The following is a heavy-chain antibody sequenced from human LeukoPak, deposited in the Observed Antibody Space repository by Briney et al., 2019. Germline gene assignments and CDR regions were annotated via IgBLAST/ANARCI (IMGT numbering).Heavy chain of an antibody. Sequence: PSETLSLTCTVSGGSISSSSYYWGWIRQPPGKGLEWIGSIYYSGSTYYNPSLKSRVTISVDTSKNQFSLKLSSVTAADTAVYYCAREGGDYGDYVSVNWFDPWGQGTLVTVSS. CDR1: GGSISSSSYY. CDR3: AREGGDYGDYVSVNWFDP. J-gene: IGHJ5*02. CDR2: IYYSGST. D-gene: IGHD4-17*01. V-gene: IGHV4-39*07.